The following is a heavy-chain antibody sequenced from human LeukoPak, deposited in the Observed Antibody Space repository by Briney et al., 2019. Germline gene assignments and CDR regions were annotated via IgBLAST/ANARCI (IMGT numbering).Heavy chain of an antibody. CDR1: GFTFSSYG. CDR2: IWYDGSNK. Sequence: GGSLRLSCAASGFTFSSYGMPWVRQAPGKGLEWVAVIWYDGSNKYYADSVKGRFTISRDNSKNTLYLQMNSLRAEDTAVYYCARASSGSYYGDYWGQGTLVTVSS. CDR3: ARASSGSYYGDY. D-gene: IGHD1-26*01. V-gene: IGHV3-33*01. J-gene: IGHJ4*02.